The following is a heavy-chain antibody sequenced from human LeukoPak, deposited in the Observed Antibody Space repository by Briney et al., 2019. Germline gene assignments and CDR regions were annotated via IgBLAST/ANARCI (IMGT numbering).Heavy chain of an antibody. V-gene: IGHV3-23*01. J-gene: IGHJ4*02. CDR2: ITSGGGT. D-gene: IGHD2-8*01. CDR3: AKEDGVTFFDY. CDR1: GFTFSSYA. Sequence: GGSLRLSCAASGFTFSSYAMSWVRQAPGKGLEWVSSITSGGGTYYADSVKGRFTISRDNSKNTLYLQMNSLRAEDTAVYYCAKEDGVTFFDYWGQGTLVTVSS.